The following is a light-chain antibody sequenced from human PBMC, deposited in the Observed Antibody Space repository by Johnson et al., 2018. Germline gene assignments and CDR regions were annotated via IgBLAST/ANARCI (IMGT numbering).Light chain of an antibody. CDR1: SSNIGNNY. Sequence: QSVLTQPPSVSAAPGQKVTISCSGSSSNIGNNYVSWYQQLPGTAPKLLIYENNKRPSGIPDRFSGSKSGTSATLGITGLQTGDEADYYCGKWESSRSAGNVLGTGTKVTGL. CDR2: ENN. V-gene: IGLV1-51*02. CDR3: GKWESSRSAGNV. J-gene: IGLJ1*01.